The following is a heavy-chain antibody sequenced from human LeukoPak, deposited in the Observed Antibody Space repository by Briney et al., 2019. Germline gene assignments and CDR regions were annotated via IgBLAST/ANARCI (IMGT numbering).Heavy chain of an antibody. V-gene: IGHV1-18*01. CDR2: ISAYNGNT. J-gene: IGHJ4*02. D-gene: IGHD1-26*01. CDR3: AREFMGYSGSYFDYFDY. Sequence: GASVKVSCKASGYTFTRYGISWVRQAPGQGLEWMGWISAYNGNTNYAQKLQGRVTMTTDTSTSTAYMELRSLRSDDTAVYYCAREFMGYSGSYFDYFDYWGQGTLVTVSS. CDR1: GYTFTRYG.